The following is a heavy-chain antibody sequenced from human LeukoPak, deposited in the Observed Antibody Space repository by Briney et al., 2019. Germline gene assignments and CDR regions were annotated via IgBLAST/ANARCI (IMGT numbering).Heavy chain of an antibody. CDR1: GYIFTSYG. CDR3: ARSHSQYCSSTSCWFDY. Sequence: ASVKVSCKASGYIFTSYGISWVRQAPGQGLEWMGWISAYNGNINYAQKFQGRVTITADESTSTAYMELSSLRSEDTAVYYCARSHSQYCSSTSCWFDYWGQGTLVTVSS. D-gene: IGHD2-2*01. CDR2: ISAYNGNI. V-gene: IGHV1-18*01. J-gene: IGHJ4*02.